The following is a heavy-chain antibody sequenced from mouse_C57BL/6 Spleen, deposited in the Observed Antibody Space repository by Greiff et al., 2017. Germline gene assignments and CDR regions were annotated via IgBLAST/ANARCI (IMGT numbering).Heavy chain of an antibody. V-gene: IGHV7-1*01. D-gene: IGHD1-1*02. CDR1: GFTFSDFY. Sequence: EVKLMESGGGLVQSGRSLRLSCATSGFTFSDFYMEWVRQAPGKGLEWIAASRNKANDYTTEYSASVKGRFIVSRDTSQSILYLQMNALRAEDTAIYYCARDALWYAMDYWGQGTSVTVSS. CDR3: ARDALWYAMDY. CDR2: SRNKANDYTT. J-gene: IGHJ4*01.